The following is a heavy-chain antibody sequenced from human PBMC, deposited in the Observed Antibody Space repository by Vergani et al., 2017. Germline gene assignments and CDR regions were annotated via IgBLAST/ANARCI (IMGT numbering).Heavy chain of an antibody. V-gene: IGHV3-21*01. CDR3: ARDSGYGDGVGYFDY. D-gene: IGHD4-17*01. CDR2: ISSSSSYI. CDR1: GFTFDDYG. Sequence: EVQLVESGGGVVRPGGSLRLSCAASGFTFDDYGMSWVRQAPGKGLEWVSSISSSSSYIYYADSVKGRFTISRDNAKNSLYLQMNSLRAEDTAVYYCARDSGYGDGVGYFDYWGQGTLVTVSS. J-gene: IGHJ4*02.